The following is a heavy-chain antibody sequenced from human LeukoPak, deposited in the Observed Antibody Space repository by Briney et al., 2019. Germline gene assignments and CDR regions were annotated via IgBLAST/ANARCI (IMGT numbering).Heavy chain of an antibody. D-gene: IGHD3-16*01. CDR3: ARAHMITSYYYYYYMDV. J-gene: IGHJ6*03. V-gene: IGHV4-59*01. Sequence: SETLSLTCTVSVGSISSYYWSWIRQPPGKGLEWIGYIYYSGSTNYNPSLKSRVTISVDTSKNQFSLKLSSVTAADTAVYYCARAHMITSYYYYYYMDVWGKGTTVTVSS. CDR2: IYYSGST. CDR1: VGSISSYY.